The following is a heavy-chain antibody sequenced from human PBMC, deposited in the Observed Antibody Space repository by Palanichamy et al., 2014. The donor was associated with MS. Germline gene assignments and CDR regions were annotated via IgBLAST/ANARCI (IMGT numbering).Heavy chain of an antibody. D-gene: IGHD1-14*01. V-gene: IGHV4-38-2*02. J-gene: IGHJ4*02. CDR2: VFHSGNS. CDR3: ARNNWNHAGQLDY. Sequence: QVQLQESGPGLVKPSETLSLTCTVSGYSISSGYYWGWIRQPPGKGLEWIGTVFHSGNSYYNPSLKSRVTIPVDTSKNQFSLKLTSVTAADTAIYYCARNNWNHAGQLDYWGQGTLVTVSS. CDR1: GYSISSGYY.